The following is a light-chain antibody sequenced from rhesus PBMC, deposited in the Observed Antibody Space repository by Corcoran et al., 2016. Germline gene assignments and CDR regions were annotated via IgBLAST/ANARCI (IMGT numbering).Light chain of an antibody. CDR3: QQSTNFPPT. J-gene: IGKJ4*01. CDR2: YAS. Sequence: DIQMKQSPSSLSASIGDRVTITCRASQNNNNYLSWYQQKEGKAPKPLIFYASSLEIGVSSRFSGGKSGTDYTLTITILPPKYFGTDYCQQSTNFPPTFGGGTKV. CDR1: QNNNNY. V-gene: IGKV1-66*01.